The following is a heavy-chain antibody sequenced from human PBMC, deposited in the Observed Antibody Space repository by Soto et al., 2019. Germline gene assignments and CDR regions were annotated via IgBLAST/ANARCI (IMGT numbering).Heavy chain of an antibody. V-gene: IGHV1-69*08. D-gene: IGHD2-2*01. Sequence: QVQLVQSGAEVKKPGSSVKVSCKASGGTFSRYSITWVRQAPGHGLEWIGRIIPIFGIASYAQKFQGRVTITAYESTSTAYMELSSLRSDDPTVYYCAREDRDRETGLVPAAIDGIDVWGQGTTVTVSS. CDR3: AREDRDRETGLVPAAIDGIDV. CDR1: GGTFSRYS. CDR2: IIPIFGIA. J-gene: IGHJ6*02.